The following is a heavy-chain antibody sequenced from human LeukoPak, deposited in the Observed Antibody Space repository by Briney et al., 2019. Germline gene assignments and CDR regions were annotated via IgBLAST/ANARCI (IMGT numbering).Heavy chain of an antibody. J-gene: IGHJ5*02. CDR3: ARGLYSSSWYWFDP. D-gene: IGHD6-13*01. CDR2: TYYRSTWYN. CDR1: GDSVSSNSAA. V-gene: IGHV6-1*01. Sequence: SPTLSLTCAISGDSVSSNSAAWNWLRQSPSRGLEWLGRTYYRSTWYNDYAVSVKSRITINPDTSKNQFSLQLNSVTPEDTAVYYCARGLYSSSWYWFDPWGQGTLVTVSS.